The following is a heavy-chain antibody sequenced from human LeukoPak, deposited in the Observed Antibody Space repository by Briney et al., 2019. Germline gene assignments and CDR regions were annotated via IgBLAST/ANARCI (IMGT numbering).Heavy chain of an antibody. Sequence: PGRSLRLSCAASGFTFSNYGIHWVRQAPGKGLEWVARIRYDGNIKHYADSVRGRFSISRDNSKNTVFLQMNSLRAEDTAVYYCARDLERQQLVPGGYYYYYGMDVWGQGTTVTVSS. D-gene: IGHD6-13*01. J-gene: IGHJ6*02. V-gene: IGHV3-33*01. CDR2: IRYDGNIK. CDR1: GFTFSNYG. CDR3: ARDLERQQLVPGGYYYYYGMDV.